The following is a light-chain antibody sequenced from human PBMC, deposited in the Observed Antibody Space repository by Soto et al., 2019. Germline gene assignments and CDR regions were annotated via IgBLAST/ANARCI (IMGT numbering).Light chain of an antibody. CDR2: DAS. Sequence: EMGFTQSPGTLSLSPGERATLSCRASQSVSSYLAWYQQKLGQAPRLLIYDASNRATGIPARFSGSGSGTDFTLTISSLEPEDFAVYYCQQRSNWPPLTFGGGTKVDIK. CDR1: QSVSSY. V-gene: IGKV3-11*01. CDR3: QQRSNWPPLT. J-gene: IGKJ4*01.